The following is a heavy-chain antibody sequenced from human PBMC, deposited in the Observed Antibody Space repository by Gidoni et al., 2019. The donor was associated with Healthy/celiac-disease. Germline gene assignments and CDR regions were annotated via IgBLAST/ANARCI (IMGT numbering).Heavy chain of an antibody. D-gene: IGHD2-8*02. Sequence: QVQLVQSGAEVKKPGASVKVSCKASGYTFTSYYMHWVRQAPGPGLEWMGIINHSGGSTSYAQKFQGRVTMTRDTSTSTVYMELSSLRSEDTAVYYCARDDGEYCTGGVCYLYYYYMDVWGKGTTVTVSS. CDR2: INHSGGST. CDR3: ARDDGEYCTGGVCYLYYYYMDV. J-gene: IGHJ6*03. V-gene: IGHV1-46*01. CDR1: GYTFTSYY.